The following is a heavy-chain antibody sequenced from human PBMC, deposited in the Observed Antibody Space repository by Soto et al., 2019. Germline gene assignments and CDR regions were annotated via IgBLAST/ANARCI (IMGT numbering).Heavy chain of an antibody. D-gene: IGHD6-13*01. CDR2: IIPMFGTT. CDR1: GGTFSSHA. CDR3: ARAAIHGSSWYFWFDP. Sequence: SVKVSCKTSGGTFSSHAINWVRQAPGRGLEWMGGIIPMFGTTNYAQKFKGRVTISADESTSTAYMELSSLRSEDAAVYYCARAAIHGSSWYFWFDPWGQGTQVTVSS. J-gene: IGHJ5*02. V-gene: IGHV1-69*13.